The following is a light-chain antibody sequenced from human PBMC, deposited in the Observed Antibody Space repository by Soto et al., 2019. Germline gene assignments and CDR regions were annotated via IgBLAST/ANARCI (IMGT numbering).Light chain of an antibody. CDR2: GNS. J-gene: IGLJ2*01. V-gene: IGLV1-40*01. CDR3: QSYDSSLSGSV. Sequence: QSVLTQPPSVSGAPGQRVTISCTGSSSNIGTGYDVHWYQQLPGTAPKLIIYGNSNRPSGVPDRFSGSKSGTSASLAITGLGAEDEADYYCQSYDSSLSGSVFGGGTKVTVL. CDR1: SSNIGTGYD.